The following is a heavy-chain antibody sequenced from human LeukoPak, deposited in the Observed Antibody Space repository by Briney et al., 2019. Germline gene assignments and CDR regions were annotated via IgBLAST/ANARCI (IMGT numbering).Heavy chain of an antibody. D-gene: IGHD4-17*01. CDR1: GGTFSSYA. V-gene: IGHV1-18*01. J-gene: IGHJ4*02. CDR3: ARGATVTQIDY. CDR2: ISAYNGNT. Sequence: ASVKVSCKASGGTFSSYAISWVRQAPGQGLEWMGWISAYNGNTNYAQKLQGRVTMTTDTSTSTAYMELRSLRSDDTAVYYCARGATVTQIDYWGQGTLVTVSS.